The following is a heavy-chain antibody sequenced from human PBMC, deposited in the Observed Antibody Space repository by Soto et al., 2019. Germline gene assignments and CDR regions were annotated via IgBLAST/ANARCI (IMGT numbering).Heavy chain of an antibody. Sequence: QVQLVQSGAEVKKPGSSVKVSCKASGGTFSSYAISWVRQAPGQGLEWMGGIIPIFGTANYAQKFQGRVTITADESTSTVYMELSSLRSEDTAAYYCASLVRFLEWWYFDYWGQGTLVTVSS. J-gene: IGHJ4*02. CDR1: GGTFSSYA. D-gene: IGHD3-3*01. V-gene: IGHV1-69*01. CDR3: ASLVRFLEWWYFDY. CDR2: IIPIFGTA.